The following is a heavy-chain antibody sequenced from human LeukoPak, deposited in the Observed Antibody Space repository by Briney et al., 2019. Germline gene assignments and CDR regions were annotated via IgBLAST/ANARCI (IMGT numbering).Heavy chain of an antibody. J-gene: IGHJ4*02. Sequence: ASVKVSCKASGYTFTSYGISWVRQAPGQGLEWTGWISAYNSNTNYAQELQGRVTMTTDTSTSTAYMELRSLRSDDTAVYYCARGAHYYDSSGYYWFDYWGQGTLATVSS. CDR1: GYTFTSYG. CDR3: ARGAHYYDSSGYYWFDY. D-gene: IGHD3-22*01. CDR2: ISAYNSNT. V-gene: IGHV1-18*01.